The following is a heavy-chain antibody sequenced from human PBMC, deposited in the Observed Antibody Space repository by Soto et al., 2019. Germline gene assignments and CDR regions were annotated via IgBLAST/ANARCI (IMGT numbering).Heavy chain of an antibody. V-gene: IGHV3-53*01. CDR2: IYSGGST. CDR1: GFTVSSNY. Sequence: GGSLRLSCAASGFTVSSNYMSWVRQAPGKGLEWVSVIYSGGSTYYADSVKGRFTISRDNSKNTLYLQMNSLRAEDTAVYYCARVTPYGQSAFDIWGQGTMVTVSS. CDR3: ARVTPYGQSAFDI. J-gene: IGHJ3*02. D-gene: IGHD4-17*01.